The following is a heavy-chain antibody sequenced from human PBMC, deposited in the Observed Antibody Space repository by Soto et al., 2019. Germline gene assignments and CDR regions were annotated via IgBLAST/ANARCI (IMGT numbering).Heavy chain of an antibody. CDR2: IYYSGST. CDR3: VRDGRNGFRYFDL. V-gene: IGHV4-30-4*01. Sequence: SETLSLTCTVSGGSVSSGDYYWSWIRQPPGKGLEWIGYIYYSGSTYYNPSLKSRVTISADTSKNQFSLQLNSVTAADTAVYYCVRDGRNGFRYFDLWGRGTLVTVS. CDR1: GGSVSSGDYY. J-gene: IGHJ2*01.